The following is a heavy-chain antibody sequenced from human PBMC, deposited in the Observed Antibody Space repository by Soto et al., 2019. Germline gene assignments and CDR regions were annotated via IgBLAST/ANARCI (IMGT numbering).Heavy chain of an antibody. V-gene: IGHV4-59*08. Sequence: SETLSLTCTVSGGSISSYYWSWIRQPPGKGLEWIGYIYSSGSTNYNPSIKSRVSISVDTSKNQFSLNLSSVTAADTAVYYCARHGVEYCSGGSCYDYWGQGTLVTVS. CDR1: GGSISSYY. D-gene: IGHD2-15*01. CDR3: ARHGVEYCSGGSCYDY. CDR2: IYSSGST. J-gene: IGHJ4*02.